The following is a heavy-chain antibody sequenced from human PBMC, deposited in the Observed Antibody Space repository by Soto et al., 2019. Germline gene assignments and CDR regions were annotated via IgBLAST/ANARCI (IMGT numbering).Heavy chain of an antibody. CDR1: VGSMSSYY. D-gene: IGHD6-6*01. CDR2: IYYSGST. J-gene: IGHJ6*03. CDR3: AHTSSSRRTFDYYYYYMDV. Sequence: SETLSLTCTVSVGSMSSYYWSWIRQPPGKGLEWIGYIYYSGSTNYNPSLKSRVTISVDTSKNQFSLKLSSVTAADTAVYYCAHTSSSRRTFDYYYYYMDVWGKGTTVTVSS. V-gene: IGHV4-59*08.